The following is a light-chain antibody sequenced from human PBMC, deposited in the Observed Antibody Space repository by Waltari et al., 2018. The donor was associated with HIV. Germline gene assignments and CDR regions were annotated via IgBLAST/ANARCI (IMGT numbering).Light chain of an antibody. V-gene: IGKV1-17*01. Sequence: DIQMTQSLSSMPASVGDRVTITCRATQGIRNALGCYQQKPGEAPKRLIYASSTLQNGVSSRFSGSGSGTEFTLTITSLQPEDVATYYCLQHNDYPRTFGQGTKLEIK. CDR3: LQHNDYPRT. CDR2: ASS. CDR1: QGIRNA. J-gene: IGKJ2*01.